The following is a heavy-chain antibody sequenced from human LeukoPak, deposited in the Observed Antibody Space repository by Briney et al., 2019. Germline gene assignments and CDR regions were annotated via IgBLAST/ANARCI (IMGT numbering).Heavy chain of an antibody. CDR2: IYYSGST. CDR3: ARAHSSGWSPKGWFDP. Sequence: SETLSLTCAVYGGSFSGYYWSWIRQPPGKGLEWIGYIYYSGSTNYNPSLKSRVTISVDTSKNQFSLKLSSVTAADTAVYYCARAHSSGWSPKGWFDPWGQGTLVTVSS. V-gene: IGHV4-59*01. J-gene: IGHJ5*02. CDR1: GGSFSGYY. D-gene: IGHD6-19*01.